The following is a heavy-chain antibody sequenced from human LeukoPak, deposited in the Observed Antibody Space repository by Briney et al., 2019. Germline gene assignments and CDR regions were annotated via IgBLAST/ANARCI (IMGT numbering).Heavy chain of an antibody. J-gene: IGHJ6*02. D-gene: IGHD3-10*01. CDR3: ARGRGVLLWFGELAGMDV. CDR1: GGSFSGYY. Sequence: SETLSLTCAVYGGSFSGYYWSWIRQPPGKWLEWIGEINHSGSTNYNPSLKSRVTISVDTSKNQFSLKLSSVTAADTAVYYCARGRGVLLWFGELAGMDVWGQGTTVTVSS. V-gene: IGHV4-34*01. CDR2: INHSGST.